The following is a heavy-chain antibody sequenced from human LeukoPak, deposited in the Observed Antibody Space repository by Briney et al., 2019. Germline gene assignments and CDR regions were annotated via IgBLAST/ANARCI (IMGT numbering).Heavy chain of an antibody. Sequence: GGSLRLSCAASGFTFSSYWMSWVRQAPGKGLEWVANIKQDGSEKYYVDSVKGRFTISRDNAKNSLYLQMNSLRAEDTAVYYCAREDYDYVWGSYRLDYWGQGTLVTVSS. CDR3: AREDYDYVWGSYRLDY. J-gene: IGHJ4*02. CDR1: GFTFSSYW. CDR2: IKQDGSEK. V-gene: IGHV3-7*01. D-gene: IGHD3-16*02.